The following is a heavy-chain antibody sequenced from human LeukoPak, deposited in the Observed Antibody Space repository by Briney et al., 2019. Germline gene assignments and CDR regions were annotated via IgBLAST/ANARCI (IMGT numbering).Heavy chain of an antibody. CDR3: ARPVVLRIPLGGFDY. J-gene: IGHJ4*02. V-gene: IGHV3-30-3*01. D-gene: IGHD3-16*01. CDR2: ISYDGSNK. Sequence: GGSLRLSCAASGFTFSSYAMHWVRQAPGKGLEWVAVISYDGSNKYYADSVKGRFTISRDNSKNTLYLQMNSLRAEDTAVYYCARPVVLRIPLGGFDYWGQGTLVTVSS. CDR1: GFTFSSYA.